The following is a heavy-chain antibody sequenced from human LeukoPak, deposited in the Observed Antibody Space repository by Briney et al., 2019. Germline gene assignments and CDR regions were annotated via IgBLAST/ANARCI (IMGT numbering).Heavy chain of an antibody. CDR2: ISTSSSYI. CDR3: ARAHGAGGLGYYYMDV. J-gene: IGHJ6*03. CDR1: GFTFDDYG. V-gene: IGHV3-21*01. Sequence: PGGSLRLSCAASGFTFDDYGMSWVRQAPGKGLEWVSSISTSSSYIYYADSVKGRFTISRDNAKKSLYLQMNSLRAEDTALYYCARAHGAGGLGYYYMDVWGKGTTVTISS. D-gene: IGHD6-19*01.